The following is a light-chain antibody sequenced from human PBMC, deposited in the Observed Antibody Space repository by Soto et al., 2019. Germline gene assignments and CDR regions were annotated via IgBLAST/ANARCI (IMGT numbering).Light chain of an antibody. CDR2: GAS. V-gene: IGKV3-20*01. CDR3: RQYGGSRRT. J-gene: IGKJ2*01. Sequence: EMVLTQSPGTLSLSPGERATLSCRASQRVSSSYLAWYQQKPGQAPRLLISGASSRTSGIPDRFSGSGSGTEFTLTITRVEPEDFAVYYCRQYGGSRRTFGQGTKLEIK. CDR1: QRVSSSY.